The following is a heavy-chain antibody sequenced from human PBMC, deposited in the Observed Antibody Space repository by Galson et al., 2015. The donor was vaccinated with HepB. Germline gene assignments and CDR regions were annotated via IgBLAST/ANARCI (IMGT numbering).Heavy chain of an antibody. V-gene: IGHV1-18*04. Sequence: SVKVSCKASGYTFTSYGISWVRQAPGQGLEWMGWISAYNGNTNYAQKLQGRVTMTTDTSTSTAYMELRSLRSDDTAVYYCARGGAYYDSSGYYWAFDYWGQGTLVTVSS. CDR1: GYTFTSYG. D-gene: IGHD3-22*01. J-gene: IGHJ4*02. CDR3: ARGGAYYDSSGYYWAFDY. CDR2: ISAYNGNT.